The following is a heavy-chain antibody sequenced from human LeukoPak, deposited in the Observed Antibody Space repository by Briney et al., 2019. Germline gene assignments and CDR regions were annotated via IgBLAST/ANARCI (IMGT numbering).Heavy chain of an antibody. CDR3: TTSRRFYYGSGTFQC. CDR1: GYTLNALS. CDR2: LDPVDGET. J-gene: IGHJ4*02. V-gene: IGHV1-24*01. D-gene: IGHD3-10*01. Sequence: ASVKVSCKASGYTLNALSIHWVRQAPGKGLEWMGGLDPVDGETIYAQRFQGRVTMTEDTSTDTAYLDLGSLRSDDTAVYYCTTSRRFYYGSGTFQCWGQGTLLTVSS.